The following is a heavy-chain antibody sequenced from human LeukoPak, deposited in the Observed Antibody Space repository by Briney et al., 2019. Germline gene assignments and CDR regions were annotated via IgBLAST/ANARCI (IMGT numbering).Heavy chain of an antibody. V-gene: IGHV4-61*02. D-gene: IGHD6-19*01. Sequence: PSETLSLTCNVSDASINSGLYFYTWIWQPAGKGLEWIGRVFNSGYTDYKPSLKSRVTISVDTSKSQFSLRLTSVTAADTAVYYCARGNGWSGLDSWGQGTLVTVSS. CDR3: ARGNGWSGLDS. J-gene: IGHJ4*02. CDR2: VFNSGYT. CDR1: DASINSGLYF.